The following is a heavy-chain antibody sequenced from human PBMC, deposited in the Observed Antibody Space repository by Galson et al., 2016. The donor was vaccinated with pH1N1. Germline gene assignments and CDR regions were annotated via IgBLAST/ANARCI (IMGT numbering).Heavy chain of an antibody. CDR2: FTAEDGET. CDR1: GYLLTELS. CDR3: ATNSIDDYYYYMDV. J-gene: IGHJ6*03. D-gene: IGHD4-23*01. V-gene: IGHV1-24*01. Sequence: SVKVSCKVSGYLLTELSIFWVRQAPGKGLEWMGGFTAEDGETVYAQKLQGRVTMTEDTTTDTAYMELSSLRYEDTAVYYCATNSIDDYYYYMDVWGKGTTVTVSS.